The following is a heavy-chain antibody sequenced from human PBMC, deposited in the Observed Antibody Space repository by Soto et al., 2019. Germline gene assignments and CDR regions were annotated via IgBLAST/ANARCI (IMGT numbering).Heavy chain of an antibody. Sequence: EVQLVESGGGLVQAGGSLRLFCAVSGFTFSSYEMNWVRQAPGKGLEWVSYIGTSGKTIYYADSVRGRFTISRDNAKNDLYLQMNCLRADDTAVYFCAEESSGYIYCFYNYFDYWGQGTLGTVLS. V-gene: IGHV3-48*03. D-gene: IGHD5-18*01. CDR2: IGTSGKTI. CDR3: AEESSGYIYCFYNYFDY. J-gene: IGHJ4*02. CDR1: GFTFSSYE.